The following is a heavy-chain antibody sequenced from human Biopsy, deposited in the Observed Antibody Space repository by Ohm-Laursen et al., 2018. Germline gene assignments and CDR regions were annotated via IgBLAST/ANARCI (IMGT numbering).Heavy chain of an antibody. CDR3: ARDYDTSGYYYVS. CDR1: GFSFSDNY. J-gene: IGHJ5*02. D-gene: IGHD3-22*01. Sequence: ESLRLSCAASGFSFSDNYMDWVRQPPGKGLEWIGSIFYRGSTHYKPSLKSRVNISVDTSKNQFSLKLNSVTAADTAVYYCARDYDTSGYYYVSWGQGTLVTVSS. V-gene: IGHV4-38-2*01. CDR2: IFYRGST.